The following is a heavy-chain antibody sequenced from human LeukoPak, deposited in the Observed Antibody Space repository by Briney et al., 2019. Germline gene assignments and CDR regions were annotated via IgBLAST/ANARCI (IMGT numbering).Heavy chain of an antibody. Sequence: ASVRVSCTAPGYTFSGSFMHWVRQAPGQGLEWMGWIKPNSAGTRYAQKFQGRFTMTRDTSISTAYMELSRLRSDDTAVYYCARGGTTGTTGFDYWGQGTLVTVSS. D-gene: IGHD1-1*01. CDR2: IKPNSAGT. J-gene: IGHJ4*02. CDR1: GYTFSGSF. CDR3: ARGGTTGTTGFDY. V-gene: IGHV1-2*02.